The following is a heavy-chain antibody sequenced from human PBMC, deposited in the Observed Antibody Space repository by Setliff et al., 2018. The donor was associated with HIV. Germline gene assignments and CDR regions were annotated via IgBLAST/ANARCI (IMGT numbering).Heavy chain of an antibody. CDR2: ISGRGDVT. D-gene: IGHD3-22*01. CDR3: AKDHESSYYDSSGYYFY. V-gene: IGHV3-23*01. CDR1: GLTFSHFA. Sequence: GGSLRLSCAASGLTFSHFAMTWVRQAPGKGLEWLCTISGRGDVTYYADSVKGRFTISRDNSKNTLYLQMNSLRAEDTAVYYCAKDHESSYYDSSGYYFYWGQGTLVTVSS. J-gene: IGHJ4*02.